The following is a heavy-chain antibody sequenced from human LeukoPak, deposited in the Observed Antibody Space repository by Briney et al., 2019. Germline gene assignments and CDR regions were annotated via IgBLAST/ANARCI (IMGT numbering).Heavy chain of an antibody. CDR2: ISGDGVST. CDR3: ARSNWRKFDS. J-gene: IGHJ4*02. CDR1: GLPIGDFA. D-gene: IGHD3-3*01. V-gene: IGHV3-43*02. Sequence: GGSLRLSCVASGLPIGDFAMHWVRQAPGQGLEWVSLISGDGVSTFFADSVRGRFSISRDNAKNSLYLQMNSLRDEDTAVYYCARSNWRKFDSWGQGTLVTVSS.